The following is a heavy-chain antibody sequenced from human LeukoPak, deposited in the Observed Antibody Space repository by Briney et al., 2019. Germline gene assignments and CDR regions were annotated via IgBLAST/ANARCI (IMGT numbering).Heavy chain of an antibody. V-gene: IGHV4-59*08. J-gene: IGHJ4*02. D-gene: IGHD3-3*01. CDR3: ATEQFYDFWSGYSGPDY. CDR1: GGSISSYY. CDR2: IYYSGST. Sequence: SETLSLTCTVSGGSISSYYWSWIRQPPGKGLEWIGYIYYSGSTNYNPSLKSRVTISVDTSKNQFSLKLSSVTAADTAVYYCATEQFYDFWSGYSGPDYWGQGTLVTVSS.